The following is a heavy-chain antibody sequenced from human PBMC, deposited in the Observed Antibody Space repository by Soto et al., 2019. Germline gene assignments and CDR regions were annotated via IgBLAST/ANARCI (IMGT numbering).Heavy chain of an antibody. V-gene: IGHV3-21*01. Sequence: ESGGGLVKPGGSLRLSCAASGFTFSCYSMYWVRQAPGKGLEWVSSISSSSSPIYYADSVKGRFTISRDNAKNSLYLQMSSLRAEDTAVYYCTRGWNYMDVWGKGTTVTVSS. CDR1: GFTFSCYS. J-gene: IGHJ6*03. CDR2: ISSSSSPI. D-gene: IGHD2-15*01. CDR3: TRGWNYMDV.